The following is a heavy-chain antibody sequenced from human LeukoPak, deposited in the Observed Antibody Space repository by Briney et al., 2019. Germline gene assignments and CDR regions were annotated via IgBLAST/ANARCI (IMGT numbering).Heavy chain of an antibody. CDR1: GFTFSSYA. Sequence: GGSLRLSCAASGFTFSSYAMNWVRQAPGKGLEWVSVISASGATTHYADSVKGRFTISRDNSKNTLDLQMNSLRAEDTAVYYCASVLVDVWGQGTTVTVSS. J-gene: IGHJ6*02. V-gene: IGHV3-23*01. CDR3: ASVLVDV. D-gene: IGHD2-8*01. CDR2: ISASGATT.